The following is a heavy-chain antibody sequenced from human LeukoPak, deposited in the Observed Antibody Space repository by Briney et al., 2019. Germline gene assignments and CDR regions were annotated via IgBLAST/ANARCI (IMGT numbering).Heavy chain of an antibody. CDR3: TRTGYSSGWETDY. V-gene: IGHV3-49*02. D-gene: IGHD6-19*01. Sequence: GRFTISRDDSKSIAYLQMNSLKTEDTAVYYCTRTGYSSGWETDYWGRGTLVTVSS. J-gene: IGHJ4*02.